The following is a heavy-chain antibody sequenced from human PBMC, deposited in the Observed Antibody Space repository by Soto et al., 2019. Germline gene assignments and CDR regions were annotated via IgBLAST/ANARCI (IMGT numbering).Heavy chain of an antibody. J-gene: IGHJ4*02. CDR1: GGSISSDDYY. D-gene: IGHD6-25*01. CDR3: ARVRREYDNSGPVDY. V-gene: IGHV4-30-4*08. Sequence: SETLSLTCTVSGGSISSDDYYWSWIRQPPGKGLEWIGYIYYSGSTYYNPSLKSRVTMSVDRSKNQFSLKLNSVTAADTAVYYCARVRREYDNSGPVDYWGQGTLATVSS. CDR2: IYYSGST.